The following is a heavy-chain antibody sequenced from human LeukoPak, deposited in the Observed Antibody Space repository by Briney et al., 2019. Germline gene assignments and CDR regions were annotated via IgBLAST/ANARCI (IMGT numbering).Heavy chain of an antibody. CDR1: GGSINSYY. J-gene: IGHJ6*02. V-gene: IGHV4-59*13. CDR3: VRDQHGMDA. Sequence: SETLSLTCTVSGGSINSYYWSWIRQPPGKGLEWIGYIYYTGNTNYNPSLKCRVTISVDTSKNQFSLKLTSVTAADTAVYYCVRDQHGMDAWGQGTTVAVSS. CDR2: IYYTGNT.